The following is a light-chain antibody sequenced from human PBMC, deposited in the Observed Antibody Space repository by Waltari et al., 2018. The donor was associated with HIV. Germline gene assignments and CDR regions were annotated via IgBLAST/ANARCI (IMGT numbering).Light chain of an antibody. J-gene: IGLJ2*01. CDR3: ASFTSNYTLI. CDR1: TSDFGLYNF. Sequence: QSTLTQPASVSGSPGQSITISCTGSTSDFGLYNFISLYQQHPGGVPKVIIYEVFSRPSGISSRFAGSRSANTASLTISWLQPEDEADYYCASFTSNYTLIFGGGTKVTVL. CDR2: EVF. V-gene: IGLV2-14*01.